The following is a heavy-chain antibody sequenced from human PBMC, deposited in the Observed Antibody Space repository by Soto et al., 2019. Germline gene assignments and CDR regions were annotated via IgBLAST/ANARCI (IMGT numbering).Heavy chain of an antibody. CDR1: GYTFTDFG. V-gene: IGHV1-18*01. Sequence: QGQLVQSGAEVKKPGASVKVTCKASGYTFTDFGSSWVRQAPGQGLEWMGWISAYNSNTNYAQKVQGRVTMTTDTSTSTSYMELRNLTSDDTAVYYCARDSGNLGNRAYFFDYWGQGTLVTVSS. J-gene: IGHJ4*02. CDR3: ARDSGNLGNRAYFFDY. D-gene: IGHD4-4*01. CDR2: ISAYNSNT.